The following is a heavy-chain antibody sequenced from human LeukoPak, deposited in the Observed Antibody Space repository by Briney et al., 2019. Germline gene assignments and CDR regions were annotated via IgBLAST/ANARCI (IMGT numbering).Heavy chain of an antibody. CDR3: ARDRVSGYILRPEVFLWYFDL. CDR1: GFTFSSYG. CDR2: IRYDGSNK. Sequence: GGSLRLSCAASGFTFSSYGMHWVRQAPGKGLEWVAFIRYDGSNKYYADSVKGRFTISRDNSKNTLYLQMNSLRAEDTAAYYCARDRVSGYILRPEVFLWYFDLWGRGTLVTVSS. J-gene: IGHJ2*01. V-gene: IGHV3-30*02. D-gene: IGHD5-12*01.